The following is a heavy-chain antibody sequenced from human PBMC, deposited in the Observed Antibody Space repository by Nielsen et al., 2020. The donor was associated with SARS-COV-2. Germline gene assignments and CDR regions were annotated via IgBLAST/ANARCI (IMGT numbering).Heavy chain of an antibody. CDR1: GGSFSGYY. CDR2: INHSGST. Sequence: SETLSLTCAVYGGSFSGYYWSWIRQPPGKGLEWIGEINHSGSTNYNPSLKSRVTISVDMSKNQFSLKLSSVTAADTAVYYCARGRGGSSRRYWYFDLWGRGTLVTVSS. V-gene: IGHV4-34*01. J-gene: IGHJ2*01. D-gene: IGHD2-15*01. CDR3: ARGRGGSSRRYWYFDL.